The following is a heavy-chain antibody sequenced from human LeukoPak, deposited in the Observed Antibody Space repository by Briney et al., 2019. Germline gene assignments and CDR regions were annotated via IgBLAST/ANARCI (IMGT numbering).Heavy chain of an antibody. CDR3: AKGYSSGWAYSIDY. D-gene: IGHD6-19*01. Sequence: PGGSLRLSCAASGLTFSSHWMHWVRQAPGKGLVWVSRITNDGSSTTYADSVKGRFTISRDNAKNMLYLQVNSLRAEDTAVYYCAKGYSSGWAYSIDYWGQGTLVTVSS. CDR2: ITNDGSST. V-gene: IGHV3-74*01. CDR1: GLTFSSHW. J-gene: IGHJ4*02.